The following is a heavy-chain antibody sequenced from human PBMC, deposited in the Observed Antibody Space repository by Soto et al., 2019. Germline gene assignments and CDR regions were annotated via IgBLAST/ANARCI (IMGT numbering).Heavy chain of an antibody. CDR1: GGLFSSFA. V-gene: IGHV1-69*01. J-gene: IGHJ4*02. CDR3: AMGGSPYVWFNEF. D-gene: IGHD1-26*01. CDR2: IIPVFGTT. Sequence: QERLVQSGAEVKKPGSSMKISCKASGGLFSSFAISWVRQAPGRGLEWMGGIIPVFGTTNYAQKFQDRVTITADESTNTAYMELSSLRYEDTAFYYCAMGGSPYVWFNEFWGQGALVTVTS.